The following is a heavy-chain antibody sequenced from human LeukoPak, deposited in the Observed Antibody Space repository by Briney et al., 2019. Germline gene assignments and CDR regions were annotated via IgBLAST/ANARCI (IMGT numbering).Heavy chain of an antibody. D-gene: IGHD2-15*01. CDR1: GYTFTGYY. Sequence: GASVKVSCTASGYTFTGYYMHWVRQAPGQGLEWMGWINPNSGGTNYAQKFQGRVTMTRDTSISTAYMELSRLRSDDTAVYYCARASLLYCSGGSCYSYYYGMDVWGQGTTVTVSS. V-gene: IGHV1-2*02. CDR3: ARASLLYCSGGSCYSYYYGMDV. CDR2: INPNSGGT. J-gene: IGHJ6*02.